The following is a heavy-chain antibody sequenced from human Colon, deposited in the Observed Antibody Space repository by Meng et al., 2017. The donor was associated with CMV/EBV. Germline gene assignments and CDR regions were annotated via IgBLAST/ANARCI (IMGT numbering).Heavy chain of an antibody. Sequence: GGSLRLSCSASGFPIVSHYMAWVRQAPGKGLEWVSLIYAVGTPYYADSVKGRFTISRDNDRNNIDLPMSSLTADDTAIYYCVAGTTGYFDLWGRGTLVTAPQ. V-gene: IGHV3-53*01. CDR3: VAGTTGYFDL. J-gene: IGHJ4*02. CDR1: GFPIVSHY. CDR2: IYAVGTP. D-gene: IGHD1-7*01.